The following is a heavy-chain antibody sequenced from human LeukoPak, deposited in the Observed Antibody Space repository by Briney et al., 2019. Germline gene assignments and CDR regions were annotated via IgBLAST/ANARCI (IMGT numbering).Heavy chain of an antibody. D-gene: IGHD3-10*01. Sequence: PGGSLRLSCAASGFTFSSYSMNWVRRAPGKGLEWVSSISSSSNYIYYADSVKGRFTISRDNAKNSLYLQMNSLRAEDTAVYYCAREYYYGSGSYYQPGGLYGMDVWGQGTTVTVSS. CDR1: GFTFSSYS. J-gene: IGHJ6*02. V-gene: IGHV3-21*01. CDR2: ISSSSNYI. CDR3: AREYYYGSGSYYQPGGLYGMDV.